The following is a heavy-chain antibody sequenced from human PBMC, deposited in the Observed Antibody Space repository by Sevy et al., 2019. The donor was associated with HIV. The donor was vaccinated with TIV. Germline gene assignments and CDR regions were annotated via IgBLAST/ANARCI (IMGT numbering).Heavy chain of an antibody. V-gene: IGHV3-53*01. D-gene: IGHD5-12*01. CDR1: GFSVSISY. CDR3: ARERGDGYNYYS. Sequence: GGSLRLSCAASGFSVSISYMSWVRQAPGRGPECVSVIYGGGGTYYADSVKGRFTISRDNSKNTMYLQMNSLRAEDTAVYYCARERGDGYNYYSWGQGTLVTVSS. J-gene: IGHJ4*02. CDR2: IYGGGGT.